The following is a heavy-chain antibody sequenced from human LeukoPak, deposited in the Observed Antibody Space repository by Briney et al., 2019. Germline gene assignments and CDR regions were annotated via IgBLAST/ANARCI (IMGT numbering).Heavy chain of an antibody. J-gene: IGHJ5*02. CDR3: TKDRSRQQMWGSVKKWFDP. D-gene: IGHD6-13*01. V-gene: IGHV3-53*05. CDR1: GLIVSNNY. Sequence: GGSLRLSCAASGLIVSNNYMNWVRLAPGKGLEWVSIIYSGGSTHYADSVKGRFTVSRDNSKNTLYLQMNSLRDEDTAVYYCTKDRSRQQMWGSVKKWFDPWGQGTLVTVSS. CDR2: IYSGGST.